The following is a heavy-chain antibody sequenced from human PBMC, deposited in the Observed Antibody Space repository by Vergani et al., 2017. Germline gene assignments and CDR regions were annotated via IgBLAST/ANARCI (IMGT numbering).Heavy chain of an antibody. CDR2: ISGHGDRT. CDR3: AREERSNTSPFVGD. Sequence: EVHLLDSGGGQVEPGGSLRLSCVAPGFTFRNSAMSWVRQTPGKGLEWLSVISGHGDRTYYAYSVRGRFTISRANSKNTVYLQMNSLKAEDRATYYCAREERSNTSPFVGDWGQGTRVTV. V-gene: IGHV3-23*01. CDR1: GFTFRNSA. J-gene: IGHJ4*02. D-gene: IGHD2/OR15-2a*01.